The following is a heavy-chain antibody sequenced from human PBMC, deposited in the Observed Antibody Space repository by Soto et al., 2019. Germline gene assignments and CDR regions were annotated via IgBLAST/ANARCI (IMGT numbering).Heavy chain of an antibody. J-gene: IGHJ3*02. CDR1: GFTFSSYA. CDR3: AKDAESSITIFGVVIIHDAFDI. V-gene: IGHV3-23*01. D-gene: IGHD3-3*01. Sequence: GGSLRLSCAASGFTFSSYAMSWVRQAPGKGLEWVSAISGSGGSTYYADSVKGRFTISRDNSKNTLYLQMNSLRAEDTAVYYCAKDAESSITIFGVVIIHDAFDIWGQGTMVTVSS. CDR2: ISGSGGST.